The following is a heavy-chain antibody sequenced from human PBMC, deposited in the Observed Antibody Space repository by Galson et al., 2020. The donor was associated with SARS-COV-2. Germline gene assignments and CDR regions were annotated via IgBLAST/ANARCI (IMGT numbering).Heavy chain of an antibody. Sequence: GESLKISCKASGYSFTSYGITWVRQAPGQGLEWMGWISGYNGKTNYAQKLQGRLTMTTDTSTTTAYMELRSLRSDDTAVYYCAKRGFYFEHNYWGQGTLVTVSS. J-gene: IGHJ4*02. CDR2: ISGYNGKT. CDR1: GYSFTSYG. CDR3: AKRGFYFEHNY. V-gene: IGHV1-18*04. D-gene: IGHD3-10*01.